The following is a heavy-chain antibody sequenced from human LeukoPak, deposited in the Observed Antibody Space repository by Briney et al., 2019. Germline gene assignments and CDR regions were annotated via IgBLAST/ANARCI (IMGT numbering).Heavy chain of an antibody. CDR3: AWGGMAAFDS. V-gene: IGHV3-11*04. D-gene: IGHD3-16*01. CDR2: ISSSGNTR. CDR1: GFTFSDYY. Sequence: GGSLRLSCAASGFTFSDYYMSWIRQAPGKGLEWVAYISSSGNTRYYADSVKGRFTISRDNAKNSLYLQMNSLRAEDTAVHYCAWGGMAAFDSWGQGTLVTVSS. J-gene: IGHJ4*02.